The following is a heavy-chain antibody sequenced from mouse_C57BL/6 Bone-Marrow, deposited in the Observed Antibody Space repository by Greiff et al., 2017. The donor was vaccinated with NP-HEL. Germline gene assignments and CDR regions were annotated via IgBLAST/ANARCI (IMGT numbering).Heavy chain of an antibody. V-gene: IGHV5-16*01. D-gene: IGHD2-4*01. CDR1: GFTFSDYY. Sequence: DVKLVESEGGLVQPGSSMKLSCTASGFTFSDYYMAWVRQVPEKGLEWVANINYDGSSTYYLDSLKSRFIISSDNAKNILYLQMSSLKSEDTATYYCAREGGLRRRTYAMDYWGQGTSVTVSS. CDR2: INYDGSST. J-gene: IGHJ4*01. CDR3: AREGGLRRRTYAMDY.